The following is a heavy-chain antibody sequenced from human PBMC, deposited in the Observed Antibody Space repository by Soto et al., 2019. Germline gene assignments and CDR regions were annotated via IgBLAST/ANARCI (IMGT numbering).Heavy chain of an antibody. CDR1: GGSFSGYY. CDR3: ARGKSMKYYYGSGTSGGNWFDP. V-gene: IGHV4-34*01. J-gene: IGHJ5*02. D-gene: IGHD3-10*01. Sequence: QVQLQQWGAGLLKPSETLSLTCAVYGGSFSGYYWGWIRQPPGKGLEWIGEINHSGSTNYNPSLKTRVTISVDTSKNQFSLKLSSVTAAETAVYYCARGKSMKYYYGSGTSGGNWFDPWGQGTLVTVSS. CDR2: INHSGST.